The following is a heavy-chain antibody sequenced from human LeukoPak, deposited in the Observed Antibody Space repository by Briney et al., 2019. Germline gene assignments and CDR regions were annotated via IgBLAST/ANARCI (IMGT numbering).Heavy chain of an antibody. CDR2: IYNSGST. CDR3: ARNSSSSSPPERYNWFDP. V-gene: IGHV4-38-2*02. CDR1: GYSIGTDYY. J-gene: IGHJ5*02. Sequence: PSETLSLTCTVSGYSIGTDYYWGWIRQPPGKGLEWIGSIYNSGSTYYNPSLKSRITISVDTSKNQFSLKLSSVTAADTARHYCARNSSSSSPPERYNWFDPWGQGTLVTVSS. D-gene: IGHD6-6*01.